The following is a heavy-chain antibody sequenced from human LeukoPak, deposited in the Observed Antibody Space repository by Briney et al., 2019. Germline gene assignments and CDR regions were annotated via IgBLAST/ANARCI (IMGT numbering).Heavy chain of an antibody. CDR1: GFTFSTYG. J-gene: IGHJ4*02. V-gene: IGHV3-23*01. D-gene: IGHD3-22*01. CDR3: AKSSYYDRSGYYREYYFDQ. Sequence: PGGSLRLSCAASGFTFSTYGMTWVRQAPGKGLEWVSSISGSGGSTYYADSVKGRVTVSRDNSKSTLFLQMNSLRAEDTAVYYCAKSSYYDRSGYYREYYFDQWGQGTLVTVSS. CDR2: ISGSGGST.